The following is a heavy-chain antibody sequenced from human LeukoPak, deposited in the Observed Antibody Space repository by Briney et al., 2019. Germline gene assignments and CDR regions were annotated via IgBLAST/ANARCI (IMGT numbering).Heavy chain of an antibody. CDR2: IRSKAYGGTT. D-gene: IGHD3-22*01. CDR1: GFTFGDYA. CDR3: TRSITMIVVRWFDP. J-gene: IGHJ5*02. V-gene: IGHV3-49*04. Sequence: GGSLRLSCTASGFTFGDYAVSWVRQAPGKGLEWVGFIRSKAYGGTTEYAASVKGRFTISRDDSKSIAYLQMNSLKTEDTAVYYCTRSITMIVVRWFDPWGQGTLVTVSS.